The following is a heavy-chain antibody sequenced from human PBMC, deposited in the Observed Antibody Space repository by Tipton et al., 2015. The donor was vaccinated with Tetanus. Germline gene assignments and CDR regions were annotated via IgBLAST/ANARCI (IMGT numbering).Heavy chain of an antibody. Sequence: QLVQSGADVKKPGESLKISCKASGYSFTCHWIGWVRQMPGKGLEWMGMIFPDDSDTRYSPSFQGHVTFSVDKSTSTVYLQWSSLKASDTAMYFCARMYSTSSPFDHWGQGTLVAVSS. CDR1: GYSFTCHW. V-gene: IGHV5-51*01. J-gene: IGHJ4*02. D-gene: IGHD6-6*01. CDR3: ARMYSTSSPFDH. CDR2: IFPDDSDT.